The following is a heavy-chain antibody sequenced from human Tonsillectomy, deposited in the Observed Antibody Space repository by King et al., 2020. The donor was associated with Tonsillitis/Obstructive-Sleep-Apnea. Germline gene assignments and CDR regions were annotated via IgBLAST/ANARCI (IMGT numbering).Heavy chain of an antibody. D-gene: IGHD3-9*01. Sequence: VQLVESGGGLVKPGGSLRLSCAASGFTFSTYSMNWVRQAPGKGLEWVSSISSSSSYIYYADSVKGRFTISRDNAKNSLYLQMNSLRAEDTAVYYCARDLEFDWLLIPFDYWGQGTLVTVSS. CDR2: ISSSSSYI. CDR3: ARDLEFDWLLIPFDY. CDR1: GFTFSTYS. V-gene: IGHV3-21*01. J-gene: IGHJ4*02.